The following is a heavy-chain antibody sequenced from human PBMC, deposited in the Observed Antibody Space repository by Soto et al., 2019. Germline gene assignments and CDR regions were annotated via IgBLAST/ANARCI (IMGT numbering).Heavy chain of an antibody. Sequence: ASVKVSCKASGYTFTGYYMHWVRQAPGQGLEWMGWINPNSGGTNYAQKFQGWVTMTRDTSISTAYMELSRLRSDDTAVYYCARGGDYIWGSYRYNHWYFDLWGRGTLVTVSS. CDR2: INPNSGGT. V-gene: IGHV1-2*04. CDR3: ARGGDYIWGSYRYNHWYFDL. J-gene: IGHJ2*01. D-gene: IGHD3-16*02. CDR1: GYTFTGYY.